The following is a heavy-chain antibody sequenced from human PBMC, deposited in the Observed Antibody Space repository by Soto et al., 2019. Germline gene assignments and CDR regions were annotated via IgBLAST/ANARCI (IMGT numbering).Heavy chain of an antibody. D-gene: IGHD3-3*01. J-gene: IGHJ4*02. Sequence: SGPTLVNPTQTLTLTCTFSGFSLSTSGVGVGWLRQPPGKALEWLALISWNDDKRYSPSLKGRLTITKDTSKNKVVLTMTKMDPVDTATYYCAHGGRYYDFRSGYSPLFDYWGQGTLVTVSS. CDR1: GFSLSTSGVG. V-gene: IGHV2-5*01. CDR3: AHGGRYYDFRSGYSPLFDY. CDR2: ISWNDDK.